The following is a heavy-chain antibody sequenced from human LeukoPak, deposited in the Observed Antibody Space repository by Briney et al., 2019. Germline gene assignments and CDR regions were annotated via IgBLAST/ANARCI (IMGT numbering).Heavy chain of an antibody. Sequence: ASVKVSCKASGYTFDGYYIHWVRRAPGQGLEWLGWIKPDKGDARTAQKFRDRVIMTTDKSLATAYMEVINLSSDDTAVYFCTRSSWDCSSGSCYTNMNFDYWGQGTLVTVSS. J-gene: IGHJ4*02. V-gene: IGHV1-2*02. CDR3: TRSSWDCSSGSCYTNMNFDY. CDR1: GYTFDGYY. CDR2: IKPDKGDA. D-gene: IGHD2-15*01.